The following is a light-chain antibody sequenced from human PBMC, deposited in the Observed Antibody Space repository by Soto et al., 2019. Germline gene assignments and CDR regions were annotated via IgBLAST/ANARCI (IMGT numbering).Light chain of an antibody. V-gene: IGKV1-9*01. J-gene: IGKJ4*01. CDR2: ATS. CDR3: QQVNSYPLT. CDR1: QDIANY. Sequence: DIQLTQSPSFLSASVGDRVTITCRASQDIANYLAWYQQKPGKAPKFLIYATSTFQSGLPSRFSGSGSGTEFTLTIRSMQTEDFANYYCQQVNSYPLTFGGGTKVDIK.